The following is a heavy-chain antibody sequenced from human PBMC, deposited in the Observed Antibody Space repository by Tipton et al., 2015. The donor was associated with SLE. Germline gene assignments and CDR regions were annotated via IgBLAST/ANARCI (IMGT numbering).Heavy chain of an antibody. V-gene: IGHV4-39*07. Sequence: TLSLTCTDSGDSISSSSYYWGWIRQPAGKGLEWVGTVYYTGNTFYNPSLKSRVTILVDTSKNQFSLKLSSVTAADTAVYYCARDEYRYDATGYHLLGHFDFWGQGTLVTVSS. CDR1: GDSISSSSYY. CDR2: VYYTGNT. J-gene: IGHJ4*02. CDR3: ARDEYRYDATGYHLLGHFDF. D-gene: IGHD3-22*01.